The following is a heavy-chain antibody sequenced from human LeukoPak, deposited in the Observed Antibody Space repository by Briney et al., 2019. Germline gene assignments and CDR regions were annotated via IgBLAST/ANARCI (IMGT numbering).Heavy chain of an antibody. V-gene: IGHV3-64D*06. CDR3: VKESRVVRGVIMDAFDM. J-gene: IGHJ3*02. CDR2: ISINGGST. Sequence: GGSLRLSCSASGFTFSSYAMHWVRQAPGKGLEYVSGISINGGSTDYADSVKGRFTISRDNSKNTVYLQMSSLRAEDTAVYYCVKESRVVRGVIMDAFDMWGQGTMVTVSS. CDR1: GFTFSSYA. D-gene: IGHD3-10*01.